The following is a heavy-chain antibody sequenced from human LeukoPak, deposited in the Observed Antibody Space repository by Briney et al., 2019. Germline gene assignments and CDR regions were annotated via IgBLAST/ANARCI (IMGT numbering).Heavy chain of an antibody. CDR1: GFTFSNYW. V-gene: IGHV3-7*01. J-gene: IGHJ4*02. CDR3: AGSSGWLFDY. Sequence: GGSLRLSCAGTGFTFSNYWMNWVRQAPGKGLEWVANMKEDGSQIYYVDSVKGRFTISRDNAKNSVYLQMNSLRAEDTAVYYCAGSSGWLFDYWGQGTLVAVSS. D-gene: IGHD6-19*01. CDR2: MKEDGSQI.